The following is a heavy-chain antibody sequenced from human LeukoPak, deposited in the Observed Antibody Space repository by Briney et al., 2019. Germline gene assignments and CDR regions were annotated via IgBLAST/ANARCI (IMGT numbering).Heavy chain of an antibody. CDR3: ARDLRPANL. CDR1: GYTFTEHF. D-gene: IGHD1-7*01. J-gene: IGHJ4*02. Sequence: GASVKVSGKASGYTFTEHFIHWVRQAPGQGLQYMGWIHPASANTVYAQMFHGRVTLTRDTPATTTYMELSGLRSDDTAVYYCARDLRPANLWGQGTLVTVSS. V-gene: IGHV1-2*02. CDR2: IHPASANT.